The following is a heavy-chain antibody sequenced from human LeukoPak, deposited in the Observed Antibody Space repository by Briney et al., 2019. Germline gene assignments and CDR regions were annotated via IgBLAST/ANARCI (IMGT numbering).Heavy chain of an antibody. Sequence: GGSLRLSCAASGFTFSSYAMHWVRQPPGKGLEWVAVISYDGSNKYYADSVKGRFTVSRDNSKNTLYLQMNSLRAEDTAVYYCAKDGDQLIGASHYFDYWGQGTLVTVSS. D-gene: IGHD3-10*01. CDR3: AKDGDQLIGASHYFDY. CDR2: ISYDGSNK. CDR1: GFTFSSYA. V-gene: IGHV3-30-3*01. J-gene: IGHJ4*02.